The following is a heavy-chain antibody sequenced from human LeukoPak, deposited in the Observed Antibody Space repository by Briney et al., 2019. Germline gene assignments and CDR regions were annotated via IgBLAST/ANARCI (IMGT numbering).Heavy chain of an antibody. V-gene: IGHV1-69*13. CDR1: GGTFSSYA. CDR2: IIPIFGTA. Sequence: GASVKVSCKASGGTFSSYAISWVRQAPGQGLEWMGGIIPIFGTANYAQKFQGRVTTTADESTSTAYMELSSLRSEDTAVYYCARWIENYYDSSGYYSEPWSFDYWGQGTLVTVSS. CDR3: ARWIENYYDSSGYYSEPWSFDY. J-gene: IGHJ4*02. D-gene: IGHD3-22*01.